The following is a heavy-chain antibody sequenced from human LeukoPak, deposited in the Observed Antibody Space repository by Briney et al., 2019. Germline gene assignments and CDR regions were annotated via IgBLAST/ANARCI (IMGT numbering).Heavy chain of an antibody. Sequence: GGSLRLSCATSGFSFSGSAIHWVRQASGKGLEWVGRIRARGKDYAAEYGASVKGRFTISRDNSKNTAYLQMNSLRAEDTAVYYCANSRISSGYTLDAFDIWGQGTMVTVSS. V-gene: IGHV3-73*01. CDR2: IRARGKDYAA. D-gene: IGHD3-22*01. J-gene: IGHJ3*02. CDR3: ANSRISSGYTLDAFDI. CDR1: GFSFSGSA.